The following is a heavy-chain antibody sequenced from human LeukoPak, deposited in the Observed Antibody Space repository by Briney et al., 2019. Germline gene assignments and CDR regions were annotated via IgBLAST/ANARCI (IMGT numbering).Heavy chain of an antibody. CDR2: ISGSGGST. V-gene: IGHV3-23*01. Sequence: GGSLRLSCAASGFTFSSYAMSWVRQAPGKGLEWVSAISGSGGSTYYADSVKGRFTISRDNSKNTLYLQMNSLRAEDTAVYYCAKDRKGLAYYYYGMDVWGQGTTVTVSS. J-gene: IGHJ6*02. CDR1: GFTFSSYA. CDR3: AKDRKGLAYYYYGMDV.